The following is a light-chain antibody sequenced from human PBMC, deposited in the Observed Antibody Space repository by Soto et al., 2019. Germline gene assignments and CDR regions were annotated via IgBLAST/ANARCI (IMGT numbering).Light chain of an antibody. J-gene: IGKJ4*01. V-gene: IGKV1-13*02. CDR2: DAS. CDR3: QQYKSYPLT. Sequence: AIQLTQSPSSLSASVGDTVTITCRAGQGIGNALAWYQHKSGKAPKFLIYDASSLQSGVPSRFSGSGSGTDFNLTISSLQAEDFATYYCQQYKSYPLTFGGGTRVEIK. CDR1: QGIGNA.